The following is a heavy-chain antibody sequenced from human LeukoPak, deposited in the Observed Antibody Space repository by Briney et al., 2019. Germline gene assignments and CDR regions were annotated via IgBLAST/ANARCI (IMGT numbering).Heavy chain of an antibody. CDR1: GGSISSGGYY. D-gene: IGHD1-14*01. J-gene: IGHJ5*02. Sequence: SETLSLTCTVSGGSISSGGYYWSWICQHPGTGLEWIGYIYYSGSTYYNPSLKSRVTISVDTSKNQFSLKLSSVTAADTAVYYCARDTEATGLFDPWGQGTLVTVSS. CDR3: ARDTEATGLFDP. CDR2: IYYSGST. V-gene: IGHV4-31*03.